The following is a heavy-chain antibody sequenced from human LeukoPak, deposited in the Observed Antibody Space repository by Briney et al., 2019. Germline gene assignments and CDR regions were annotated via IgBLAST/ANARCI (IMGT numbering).Heavy chain of an antibody. Sequence: GGSLRLSCAASGFTFSSYSMNWVRQAPGKGLEWVSYISSSSSTIYYADSVKGRFTISRDNAKNSLYLQMNSLRAEDTAVYYCASYRSLYSSSSYYWGQGTLVTVSS. V-gene: IGHV3-48*04. CDR3: ASYRSLYSSSSYY. D-gene: IGHD6-6*01. CDR2: ISSSSSTI. CDR1: GFTFSSYS. J-gene: IGHJ4*02.